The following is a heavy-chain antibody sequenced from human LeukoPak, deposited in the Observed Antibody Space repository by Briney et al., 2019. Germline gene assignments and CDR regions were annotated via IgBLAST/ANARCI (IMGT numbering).Heavy chain of an antibody. D-gene: IGHD2-21*02. CDR2: IYYSGST. Sequence: SETLSLTCTVSGGSIGSYYWSWIRQPPGKGLEWIGYIYYSGSTNYNPSLKSRVTISVDTSKNQFSLKLSSVTAADTAVYYCARDGGGDSYYYYGMDVWGQGTTVTVSS. CDR1: GGSIGSYY. V-gene: IGHV4-59*12. J-gene: IGHJ6*02. CDR3: ARDGGGDSYYYYGMDV.